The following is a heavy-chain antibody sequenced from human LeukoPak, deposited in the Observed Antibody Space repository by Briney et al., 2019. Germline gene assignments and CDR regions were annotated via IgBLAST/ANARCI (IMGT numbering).Heavy chain of an antibody. Sequence: PGGSLRLSCAASGFTFSSYAMQWVRQAPGKGLEWVALISFDGSKEYYADSVKGRFTISRDKSKNTLHLQMNNLRAEDTAVYYCAKERRGYSSEYWGQGTQVTVSS. J-gene: IGHJ4*02. CDR3: AKERRGYSSEY. D-gene: IGHD3-22*01. V-gene: IGHV3-30*02. CDR1: GFTFSSYA. CDR2: ISFDGSKE.